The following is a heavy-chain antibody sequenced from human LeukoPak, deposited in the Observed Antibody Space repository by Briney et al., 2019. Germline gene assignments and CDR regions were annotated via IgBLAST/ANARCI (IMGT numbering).Heavy chain of an antibody. Sequence: GGSLRLSCAASGFTFSSYGMHWVRQAPGKGLEWVSYISSSGSTIYYADSVKGRFTISRDNAKNSLYLQMNSLRAEDTAVYYCARDFRSIAAFDIGGQGTMVTVSS. V-gene: IGHV3-48*04. J-gene: IGHJ3*02. D-gene: IGHD6-6*01. CDR2: ISSSGSTI. CDR1: GFTFSSYG. CDR3: ARDFRSIAAFDI.